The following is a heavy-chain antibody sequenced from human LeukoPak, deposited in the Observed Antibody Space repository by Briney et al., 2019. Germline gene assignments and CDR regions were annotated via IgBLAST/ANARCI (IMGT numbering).Heavy chain of an antibody. D-gene: IGHD5-12*01. CDR1: GFTFSSYG. V-gene: IGHV3-30*03. J-gene: IGHJ5*02. CDR3: AREGGGYDWRSPKDWFDP. Sequence: GGSLRLSCAASGFTFSSYGMHWVRQAPGKGLEWVAVISYDGSNKYYADSVKGRFTISGDNSKNTLYLQMNSLRAEDTAVYYCAREGGGYDWRSPKDWFDPWGQGTLVTVSS. CDR2: ISYDGSNK.